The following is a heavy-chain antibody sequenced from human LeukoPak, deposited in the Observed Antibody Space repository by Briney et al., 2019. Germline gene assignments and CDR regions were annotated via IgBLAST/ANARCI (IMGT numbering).Heavy chain of an antibody. CDR3: ARELTIFGVIIQRYDTFDI. D-gene: IGHD3-3*01. CDR1: GFTFSSYG. Sequence: PGGSLRLSCAASGFTFSSYGMQWVRQAPGKGLEWVAVMSNDGSIKKYANSVKGRFTISRDNSKNTLFLQMDSLRAEDTALYYCARELTIFGVIIQRYDTFDIWGQGTMVTVSS. CDR2: MSNDGSIK. J-gene: IGHJ3*02. V-gene: IGHV3-30*03.